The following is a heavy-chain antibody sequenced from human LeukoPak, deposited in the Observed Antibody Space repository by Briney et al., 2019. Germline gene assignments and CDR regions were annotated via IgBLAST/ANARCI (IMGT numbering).Heavy chain of an antibody. CDR3: VRRDPHYYGMDV. J-gene: IGHJ6*02. V-gene: IGHV5-51*01. Sequence: GESLKISCKGSGYIFTNYWIGWVRLMPGKGLEWMGIIYPRDSDTRYSPSLQGQITISADKSISTAYLQWSSLKASDTAMYYCVRRDPHYYGMDVWGQGTTVTVSS. CDR1: GYIFTNYW. CDR2: IYPRDSDT.